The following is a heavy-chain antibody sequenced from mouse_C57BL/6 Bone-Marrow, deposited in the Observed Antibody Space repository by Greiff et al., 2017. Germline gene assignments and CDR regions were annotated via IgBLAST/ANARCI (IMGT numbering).Heavy chain of an antibody. D-gene: IGHD2-2*01. CDR3: ARGGYDEGYYFDY. J-gene: IGHJ2*01. V-gene: IGHV2-2*01. CDR1: GFSLTSYG. Sequence: QVQLQQSGPGLVQPSQSLSITCTVSGFSLTSYGVHWVRQSPGKGLEWLGVIWSGGSTDYNAAFISRLSISKDNSKSQVFFKMSSLQADDTAIYYCARGGYDEGYYFDYWGQGTTLTVSS. CDR2: IWSGGST.